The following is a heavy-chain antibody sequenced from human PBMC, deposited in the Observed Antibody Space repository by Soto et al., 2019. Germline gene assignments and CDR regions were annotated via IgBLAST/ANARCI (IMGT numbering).Heavy chain of an antibody. J-gene: IGHJ4*02. CDR3: ARNRGFGPKYFDY. CDR1: GGSIRNYY. V-gene: IGHV4-59*01. Sequence: PSETLSLTCTVSGGSIRNYYWSWIRQPPGKGLEWIGYIYYSGSTNYNPSLKSRVTISVDTSKNQFSLKLSSVTAADTAVYYCARNRGFGPKYFDYWGQGTLVTVSS. CDR2: IYYSGST. D-gene: IGHD2-15*01.